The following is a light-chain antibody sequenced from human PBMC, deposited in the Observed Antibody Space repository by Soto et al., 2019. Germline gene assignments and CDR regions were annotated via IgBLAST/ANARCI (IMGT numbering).Light chain of an antibody. CDR1: QSLYNN. J-gene: IGKJ1*01. CDR3: QQYISWRWT. CDR2: GGS. Sequence: EIVMTQSPATLSVSPGERATLSCRASQSLYNNLAWYQQKPGQAPRLLIYGGSTRATGIPARFSGSGSGTEFTLTIGSLQSEDFAVYYCQQYISWRWTFGQGTKVEIK. V-gene: IGKV3-15*01.